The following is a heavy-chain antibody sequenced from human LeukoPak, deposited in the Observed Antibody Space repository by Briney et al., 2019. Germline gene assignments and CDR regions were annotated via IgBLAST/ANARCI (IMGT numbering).Heavy chain of an antibody. V-gene: IGHV4-34*01. CDR2: INHSGST. D-gene: IGHD6-19*01. Sequence: SEALPLTWAANGGSPGGYYWAWTRHPPGRGLEWIGEINHSGSTNYNPSLKSRVTISVDTSKNQLSLKLSSMTAADTAVYYCARQWLVSPPFDYWGQGTLVTVSS. J-gene: IGHJ4*02. CDR1: GGSPGGYY. CDR3: ARQWLVSPPFDY.